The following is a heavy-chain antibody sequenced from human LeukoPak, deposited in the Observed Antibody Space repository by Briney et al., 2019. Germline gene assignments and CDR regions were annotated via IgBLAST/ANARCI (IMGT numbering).Heavy chain of an antibody. V-gene: IGHV4-59*01. CDR2: IYYSGST. CDR1: GGSISSYY. D-gene: IGHD3-22*01. CDR3: ARGAVYFDDAFDI. Sequence: SETLSLTCTVSGGSISSYYWSWIRQPPGKGLEWIGYIYYSGSTNYNPSLKGRVTISVDTSKNQFSLKLSSVTAADTAVYYCARGAVYFDDAFDIWGQGTMLTVSS. J-gene: IGHJ3*02.